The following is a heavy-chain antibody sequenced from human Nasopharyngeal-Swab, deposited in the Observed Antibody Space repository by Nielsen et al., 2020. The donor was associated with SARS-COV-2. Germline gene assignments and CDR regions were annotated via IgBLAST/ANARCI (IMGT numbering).Heavy chain of an antibody. Sequence: SETLSLTCAVYGGSFNGYYWSWIRQHPGKGLEWIGYIYYSGSTYYNPSLKSRVTISVDTSKNQFSLKLSSVTAADTAVYYCARGWVQFGGTYFFDYWGQGTLVTVSS. CDR3: ARGWVQFGGTYFFDY. CDR1: GGSFNGYY. D-gene: IGHD5-24*01. V-gene: IGHV4-31*11. CDR2: IYYSGST. J-gene: IGHJ4*02.